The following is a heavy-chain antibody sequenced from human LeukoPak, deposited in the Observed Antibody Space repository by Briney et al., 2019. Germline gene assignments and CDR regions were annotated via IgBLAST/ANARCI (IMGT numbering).Heavy chain of an antibody. CDR1: GFTFSSYS. CDR3: AKNIYGSGSPRGAYDI. CDR2: ISSSSSTI. Sequence: GGSLRLSCAASGFTFSSYSMNWVRQAPGKGLEWVSYISSSSSTIYYADSVKGRFTISRDNAKNSLYLQMNSLRAEDTAVYYCAKNIYGSGSPRGAYDIWGQGTVVTVSS. V-gene: IGHV3-48*01. J-gene: IGHJ3*02. D-gene: IGHD3-10*01.